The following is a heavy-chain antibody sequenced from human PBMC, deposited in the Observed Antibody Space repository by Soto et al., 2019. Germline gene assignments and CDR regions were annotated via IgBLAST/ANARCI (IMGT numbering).Heavy chain of an antibody. CDR3: ARSPYADALDI. V-gene: IGHV4-28*01. D-gene: IGHD2-2*01. J-gene: IGHJ3*02. Sequence: SETLSLPCAVSGYSLTHVNWWAWIRQPPGKGLEWIGYIFHSGTTHYNPSLKSRVTMSVDTSKNQFSLKVDSLTAEDTAVYYCARSPYADALDIWGQGTMVTGSS. CDR2: IFHSGTT. CDR1: GYSLTHVNW.